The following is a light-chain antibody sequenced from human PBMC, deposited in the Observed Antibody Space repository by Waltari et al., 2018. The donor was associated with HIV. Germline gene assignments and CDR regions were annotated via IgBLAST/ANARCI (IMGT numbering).Light chain of an antibody. CDR1: SSDVGGYDY. V-gene: IGLV2-8*01. Sequence: QSALTQPPPASGSPGQPVTIPCPGISSDVGGYDYVSWYQQHPAKAPKLMIYEVSKRPSGVPDRFSGSKAGNTASLTVSGLQAEDEADYYCSSYAGSNNLVFGGGTKLTVL. CDR2: EVS. CDR3: SSYAGSNNLV. J-gene: IGLJ2*01.